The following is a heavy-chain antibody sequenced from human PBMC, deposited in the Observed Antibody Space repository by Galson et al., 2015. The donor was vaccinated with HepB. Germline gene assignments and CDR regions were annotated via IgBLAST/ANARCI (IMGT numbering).Heavy chain of an antibody. J-gene: IGHJ4*02. CDR1: GYTFTSYG. CDR3: ARGTWVTASLKNY. V-gene: IGHV1-18*01. CDR2: ISGYNGKT. D-gene: IGHD2-21*02. Sequence: SVKVSCKASGYTFTSYGISWVRQAPGQGLEWMGWISGYNGKTNYAKKFQDRVTMTTDTSTSTAFMELRSLRSDDTAVYYCARGTWVTASLKNYWGQGTLVTVSS.